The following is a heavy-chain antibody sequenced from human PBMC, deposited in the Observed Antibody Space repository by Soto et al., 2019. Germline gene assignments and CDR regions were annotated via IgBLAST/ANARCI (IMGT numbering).Heavy chain of an antibody. J-gene: IGHJ4*02. Sequence: EVQLVESGGGLVKPGGSLRLSCAASGFTFSNAWMSWVRQAPGKGLEWVGRIKSKTDGGTTDYAAPVKGRFTISRDDSKNTLYLQMNSLKTEDTAVYYCTTGWDYDFPDGTPNWSQGTLVTVSS. V-gene: IGHV3-15*01. D-gene: IGHD3-3*01. CDR2: IKSKTDGGTT. CDR1: GFTFSNAW. CDR3: TTGWDYDFPDGTPN.